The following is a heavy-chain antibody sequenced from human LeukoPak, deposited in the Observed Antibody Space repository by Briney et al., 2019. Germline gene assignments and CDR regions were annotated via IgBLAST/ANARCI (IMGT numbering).Heavy chain of an antibody. V-gene: IGHV4-31*03. CDR1: GGSISSGVYY. CDR3: ARVNAPYYYYYMYV. Sequence: SQTLSLTCTVSGGSISSGVYYWSWIRQHPGKGLEWIGYIYYSGSTYYNPSLKSRVTMSVDTSKNQFSLKLSSVTAADTAVYYCARVNAPYYYYYMYVWGKGTTVTVSS. J-gene: IGHJ6*03. CDR2: IYYSGST.